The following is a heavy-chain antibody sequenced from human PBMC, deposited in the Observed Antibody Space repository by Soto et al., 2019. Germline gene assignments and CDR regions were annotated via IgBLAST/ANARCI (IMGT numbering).Heavy chain of an antibody. J-gene: IGHJ6*02. CDR1: GGSVKPYH. V-gene: IGHV4-59*02. CDR2: IYYSGTT. Sequence: SETLSLTCSVSGGSVKPYHWSLIRQPPGKGLGWIGWIYYSGTTNYNPSLNSRVTISLDTSKNQFSLKVSSVTAADTAVYYCGRDRKLAPQPGLYPIIYYYWVMDVGGQGT. CDR3: GRDRKLAPQPGLYPIIYYYWVMDV. D-gene: IGHD2-21*02.